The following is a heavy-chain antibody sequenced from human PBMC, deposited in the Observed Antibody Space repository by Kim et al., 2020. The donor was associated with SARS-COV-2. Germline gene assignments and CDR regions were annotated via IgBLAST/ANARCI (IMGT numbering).Heavy chain of an antibody. CDR2: ISSSSSYI. Sequence: GGSLRLSCAASGFTFSSYSMNWVRQAPGKGLEWVSSISSSSSYIYYADSVKGRFTISRDNAKNSLYLQMNSLRAEDTAVYYCARDTGYSSSWYEYRGEYYFDYWGQGSLVTVSS. D-gene: IGHD6-13*01. CDR1: GFTFSSYS. V-gene: IGHV3-21*01. CDR3: ARDTGYSSSWYEYRGEYYFDY. J-gene: IGHJ4*02.